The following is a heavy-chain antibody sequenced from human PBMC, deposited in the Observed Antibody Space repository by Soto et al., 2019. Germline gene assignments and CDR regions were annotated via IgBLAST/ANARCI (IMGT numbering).Heavy chain of an antibody. CDR1: GFTFSSYS. CDR2: ISSSSSYI. V-gene: IGHV3-21*01. Sequence: EVQLVESGGGLVKPGGSLRLSCAASGFTFSSYSMNWVRQAPGKGLEWVSSISSSSSYIYYADSVKGRFTISRDNAKNSLYLQMNSLRAEDTAVYYCARDWPILLWFWELPVMDVWGQGTTVTVSS. CDR3: ARDWPILLWFWELPVMDV. J-gene: IGHJ6*02. D-gene: IGHD3-10*01.